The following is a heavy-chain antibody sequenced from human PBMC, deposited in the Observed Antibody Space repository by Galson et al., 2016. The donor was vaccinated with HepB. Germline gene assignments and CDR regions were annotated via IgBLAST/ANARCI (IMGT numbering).Heavy chain of an antibody. D-gene: IGHD3-10*01. J-gene: IGHJ4*02. Sequence: SLRLSCAGSGFAFSNFAMSWVRQAPGEGLEWISSSNASGDNIYYSASVKGRFTLPRDNSNNTLYLRMNSLRVEDTAIYYCAKEALYGSGTYIDSWGQGILVTVSS. CDR3: AKEALYGSGTYIDS. CDR1: GFAFSNFA. CDR2: SNASGDNI. V-gene: IGHV3-23*01.